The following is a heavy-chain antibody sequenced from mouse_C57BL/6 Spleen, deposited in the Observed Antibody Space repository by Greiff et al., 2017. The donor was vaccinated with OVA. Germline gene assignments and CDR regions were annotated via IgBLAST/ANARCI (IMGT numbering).Heavy chain of an antibody. V-gene: IGHV3-6*01. D-gene: IGHD1-2*01. Sequence: EVKLQESGPGLVKPSQSLSLTCSVTGYSITSGYYWNWIRQFPGNKLEWMGYISYDGSNNYNPSLKNRISITRDTSKNQFFLKLNSVTTEDTATYYCARATTAPYFDYWGQGTTLTVSS. J-gene: IGHJ2*01. CDR3: ARATTAPYFDY. CDR2: ISYDGSN. CDR1: GYSITSGYY.